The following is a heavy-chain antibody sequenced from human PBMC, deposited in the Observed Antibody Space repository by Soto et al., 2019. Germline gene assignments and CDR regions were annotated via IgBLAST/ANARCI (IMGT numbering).Heavy chain of an antibody. CDR1: GYTFTSYG. CDR3: ARSFAVAAARDYYYGMDV. Sequence: ASVKVSCKASGYTFTSYGISWVRQAPGQGLEWMGWISAYNGNANYAQKLQGRVTMTTDTSTSTAYMELRSLRSDDTAVYYCARSFAVAAARDYYYGMDVWGQGTTVTVSS. V-gene: IGHV1-18*04. J-gene: IGHJ6*02. CDR2: ISAYNGNA. D-gene: IGHD6-19*01.